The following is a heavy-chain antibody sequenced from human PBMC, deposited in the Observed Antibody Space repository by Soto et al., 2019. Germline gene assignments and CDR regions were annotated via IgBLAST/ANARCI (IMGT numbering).Heavy chain of an antibody. CDR2: IWYDGSNK. D-gene: IGHD2-15*01. CDR3: AIDKDSYLDS. J-gene: IGHJ4*02. CDR1: GFTFSSYG. Sequence: QPGGSLRLSCAASGFTFSSYGMHWVRQAPGKGLEWVAVIWYDGSNKYYADSVKGRFTISRDNSKNTLYLQMNSLRAEDTAVYYCAIDKDSYLDSWGQGTLATAPQ. V-gene: IGHV3-33*01.